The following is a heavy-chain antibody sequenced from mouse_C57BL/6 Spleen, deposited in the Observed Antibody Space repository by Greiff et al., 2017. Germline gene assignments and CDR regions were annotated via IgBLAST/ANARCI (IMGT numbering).Heavy chain of an antibody. J-gene: IGHJ2*01. D-gene: IGHD2-5*01. CDR1: GYTFTSYW. V-gene: IGHV1-72*01. CDR3: ARGRSNYPGY. CDR2: IDPNSGGT. Sequence: QVQLQQPGAELVKPGASVKLSCKASGYTFTSYWMHWVKQRPGRGLGWIGRIDPNSGGTKYNEKFKSKATLPVDKPSSTSYLQLSSLTSEDSAVYYCARGRSNYPGYWGQGTTLTVSS.